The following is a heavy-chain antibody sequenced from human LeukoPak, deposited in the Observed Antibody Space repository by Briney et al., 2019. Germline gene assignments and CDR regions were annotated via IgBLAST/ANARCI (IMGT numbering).Heavy chain of an antibody. CDR1: GFTFSSYA. D-gene: IGHD6-19*01. Sequence: GGSLRLSCAASGFTFSSYAMHWVRQAPGKGLERVAVISYDGSNKYYADSVKGRFTISRDNSKNTLYLQMNSLRAEDTAVYYCARLAVAGVIDYWGQGTLVTVSS. CDR2: ISYDGSNK. J-gene: IGHJ4*02. CDR3: ARLAVAGVIDY. V-gene: IGHV3-30-3*01.